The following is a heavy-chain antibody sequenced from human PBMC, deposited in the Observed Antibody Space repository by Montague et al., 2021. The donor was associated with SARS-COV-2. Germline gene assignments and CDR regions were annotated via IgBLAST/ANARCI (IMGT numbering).Heavy chain of an antibody. V-gene: IGHV3-7*01. CDR1: GFLFGDYW. CDR2: IKLDGSEE. CDR3: ARATLYMDV. Sequence: SRSLSFSASGFLFGDYWMSWVRQAPGKGLEWVANIKLDGSEEYSVDSVKGRFTVSRDNAKNSLYLQMNSLRAEDTAVYYCARATLYMDVWGKGTTVTVSS. J-gene: IGHJ6*03.